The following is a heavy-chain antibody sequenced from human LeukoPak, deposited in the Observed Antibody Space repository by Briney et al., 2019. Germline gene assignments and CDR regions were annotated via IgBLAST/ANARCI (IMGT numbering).Heavy chain of an antibody. J-gene: IGHJ4*02. V-gene: IGHV3-9*01. Sequence: GRSLRLSCAASGFTFYDYAMHWVRHAPGKGLGWVSGISWNSGGIGYADSVKGRFTISRDNAKNSLYLQMNSLRAEDTAVYYCAREGGRVATVHPLPFDYWGQGTQVTVSS. CDR2: ISWNSGGI. CDR3: AREGGRVATVHPLPFDY. D-gene: IGHD5-12*01. CDR1: GFTFYDYA.